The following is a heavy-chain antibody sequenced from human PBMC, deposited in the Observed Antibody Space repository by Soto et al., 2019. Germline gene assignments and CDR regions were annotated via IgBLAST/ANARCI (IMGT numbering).Heavy chain of an antibody. V-gene: IGHV1-69*06. CDR2: IIHIFGTA. CDR3: ARDRALLAAAGTGWFDP. CDR1: GGTFSSYA. J-gene: IGHJ5*02. D-gene: IGHD6-13*01. Sequence: QVQLVQSGAEVKKPGSSVKVSCKASGGTFSSYAISWVRQAPGQGLEWMGGIIHIFGTANYAQKFQGRVTITADKSTSPAYMALSSLRSEDTAVYYCARDRALLAAAGTGWFDPWGQGTLVTVS.